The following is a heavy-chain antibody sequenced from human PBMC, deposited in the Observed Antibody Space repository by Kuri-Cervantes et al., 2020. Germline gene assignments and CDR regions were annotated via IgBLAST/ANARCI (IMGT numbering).Heavy chain of an antibody. CDR2: ISSSGSTI. V-gene: IGHV3-11*04. CDR3: ARAPRTYYYDSSGDYYYYYMDV. Sequence: GGSLRLSCAASGFSLNDYYMSWVRQAPGKGLEWVSYISSSGSTIYYADSVKGRFTISRDNAKNSLYLQMNSLRAEDTAVYYCARAPRTYYYDSSGDYYYYYMDVWGKGTTVTVSS. D-gene: IGHD3-22*01. CDR1: GFSLNDYY. J-gene: IGHJ6*03.